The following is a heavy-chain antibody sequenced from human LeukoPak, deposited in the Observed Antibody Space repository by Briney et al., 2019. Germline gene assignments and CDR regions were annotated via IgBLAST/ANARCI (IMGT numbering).Heavy chain of an antibody. CDR3: ARGFSGIAFDF. D-gene: IGHD6-25*01. J-gene: IGHJ3*01. V-gene: IGHV3-74*01. CDR2: INSDGSNT. Sequence: GGSLRLSCAASGFTFSHYWVHWVRQAPGKGLVWVSRINSDGSNTNYADSVKGRFTISRDNAKNTLSLQMNSLRAEDTAIYYCARGFSGIAFDFWGQGTMVTVSS. CDR1: GFTFSHYW.